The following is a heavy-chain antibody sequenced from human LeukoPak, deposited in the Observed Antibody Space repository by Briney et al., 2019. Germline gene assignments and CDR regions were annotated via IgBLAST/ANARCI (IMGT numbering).Heavy chain of an antibody. CDR2: ISGSGGST. CDR3: AKTDPAYSSGWYVGAFDI. V-gene: IGHV3-23*01. D-gene: IGHD6-19*01. Sequence: GGSLRLSCAASGFTFSTYAMSWVRQAPGKGLEWVSTISGSGGSTYYADSVKGRFTISRDNSKNTLYLQMNSLRAEDTAVYYCAKTDPAYSSGWYVGAFDIWGQGTMVTVSS. CDR1: GFTFSTYA. J-gene: IGHJ3*02.